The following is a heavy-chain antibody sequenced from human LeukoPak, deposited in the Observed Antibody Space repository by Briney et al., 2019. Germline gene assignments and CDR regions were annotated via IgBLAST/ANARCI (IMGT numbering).Heavy chain of an antibody. V-gene: IGHV1-2*02. CDR2: INPNSGDT. J-gene: IGHJ4*02. Sequence: ASVKVSCKASGYSFIGYYMHWVRQAPGQGLEWMGWINPNSGDTNYAQKFQGRVTMTRDTSISTAYMELSSLRSDDTAVYYCARDRGVGSGYHFDCWGQGTLVTVSS. CDR1: GYSFIGYY. D-gene: IGHD3-22*01. CDR3: ARDRGVGSGYHFDC.